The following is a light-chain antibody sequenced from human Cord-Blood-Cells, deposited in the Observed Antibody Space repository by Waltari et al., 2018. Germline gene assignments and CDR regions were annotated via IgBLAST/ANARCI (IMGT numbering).Light chain of an antibody. CDR3: QQYYSTPYT. V-gene: IGKV4-1*01. Sequence: DIVLTQSPDSLAVSLGERATTNCKSSQSVLYSSNNKNYLALYQQKPGQPPKLLIYWASTRESGVPDRFSGSGSGTDFTLTISSLQAEDVAVYYCQQYYSTPYTFGQGTKLEIK. CDR2: WAS. J-gene: IGKJ2*01. CDR1: QSVLYSSNNKNY.